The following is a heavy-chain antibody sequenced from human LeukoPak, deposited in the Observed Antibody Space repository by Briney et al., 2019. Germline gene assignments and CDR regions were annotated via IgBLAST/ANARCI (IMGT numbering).Heavy chain of an antibody. J-gene: IGHJ4*02. D-gene: IGHD6-13*01. CDR3: ARHVAIAAAGTLSYFDY. CDR2: IYYSGST. V-gene: IGHV4-59*08. CDR1: GDSMSGYY. Sequence: PSETLSLTCTVSGDSMSGYYWSWIRQPPGKGLEWIGYIYYSGSTNYNPSLKSRVTISVDTSKNQFSLKLSSVTAADTAVYYCARHVAIAAAGTLSYFDYWGQGTLVTVSS.